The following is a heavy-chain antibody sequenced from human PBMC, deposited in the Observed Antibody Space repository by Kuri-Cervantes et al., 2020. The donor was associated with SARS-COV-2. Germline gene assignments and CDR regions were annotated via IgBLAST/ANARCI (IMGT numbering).Heavy chain of an antibody. CDR1: GGSFSGYY. V-gene: IGHV4-34*01. Sequence: SQTLSLTCAVYGGSFSGYYWSWIRQPPGKGPEWIGEINHSGSTNYNPSLKSRVTISVDTSKNQFSLKLSSVTAADTAVYYCARLIGYSGYDYSFGYFDYWGQGTLVTVSS. D-gene: IGHD5-12*01. CDR2: INHSGST. J-gene: IGHJ4*02. CDR3: ARLIGYSGYDYSFGYFDY.